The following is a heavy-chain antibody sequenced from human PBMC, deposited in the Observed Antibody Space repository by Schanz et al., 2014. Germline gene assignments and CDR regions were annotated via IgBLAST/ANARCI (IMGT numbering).Heavy chain of an antibody. Sequence: EVQLLESGGGLVQPGGSLRLSCAASGFTFSSYAMSWVRQAPGKGLEWVSAISGSGGSTYYADSVKGRFTISRDNSNKTVDLQMNSLRAEDTALYYCARKVVATIGGYYDNWGQGTLVIVSS. J-gene: IGHJ4*02. CDR3: ARKVVATIGGYYDN. CDR1: GFTFSSYA. V-gene: IGHV3-23*01. CDR2: ISGSGGST. D-gene: IGHD5-12*01.